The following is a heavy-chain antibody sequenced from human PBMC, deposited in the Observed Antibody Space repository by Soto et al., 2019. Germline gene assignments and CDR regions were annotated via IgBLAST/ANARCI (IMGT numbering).Heavy chain of an antibody. CDR3: ARDLVGSPDY. Sequence: QVQLVQSGAEVKKPGASVKVSCKASGYTFTSYAIHGVRQAPGQRLEWMGWINAGNGNTKYSQKFQARVTITRDTSASTAYMELSSLRSEDTAVYYCARDLVGSPDYWGQGTLVTVSS. CDR1: GYTFTSYA. CDR2: INAGNGNT. J-gene: IGHJ4*02. D-gene: IGHD3-9*01. V-gene: IGHV1-3*01.